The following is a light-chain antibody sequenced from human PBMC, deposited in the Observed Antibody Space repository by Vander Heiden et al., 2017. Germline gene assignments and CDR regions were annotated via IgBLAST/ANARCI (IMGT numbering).Light chain of an antibody. CDR3: KAWDSSTAGV. J-gene: IGLJ2*01. V-gene: IGLV3-1*01. Sequence: SYELTQPPSVSVSPGQPATITCSVDKLGDKYACWYQQKPGQSTVLVIDQDSKRPSGIPERFSGSNSGNTATLTISGTQAMDEADYYCKAWDSSTAGVFGGGTKLTVL. CDR1: KLGDKY. CDR2: QDS.